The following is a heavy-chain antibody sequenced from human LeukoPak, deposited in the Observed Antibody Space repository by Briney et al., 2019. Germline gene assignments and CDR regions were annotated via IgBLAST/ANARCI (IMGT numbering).Heavy chain of an antibody. CDR1: GFTFSSYG. CDR3: AKDLGYCSGTSCYWDC. J-gene: IGHJ4*02. Sequence: GGSLRLSCAASGFTFSSYGMHWVRQAPGKGLEWVSVISGSGDSTYYADSVKGRFTISRDNSKNTLYLQMNSLRAEDTAVYYCAKDLGYCSGTSCYWDCWGQGTLVTVSS. CDR2: ISGSGDST. V-gene: IGHV3-23*01. D-gene: IGHD2-2*01.